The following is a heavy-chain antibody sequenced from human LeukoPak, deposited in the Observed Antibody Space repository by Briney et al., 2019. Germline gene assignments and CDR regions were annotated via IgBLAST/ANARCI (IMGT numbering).Heavy chain of an antibody. J-gene: IGHJ4*02. CDR2: IKQDGSEK. V-gene: IGHV3-7*03. CDR3: ARKQGNLDY. Sequence: GGSLRLSCEASGFTFSSYWMSWVRQAPGKGLEWVANIKQDGSEKKYLDSVKGRFTISRDNAKNSLYLQMSSLRADDTALYYCARKQGNLDYWGQGTLVTVSS. CDR1: GFTFSSYW.